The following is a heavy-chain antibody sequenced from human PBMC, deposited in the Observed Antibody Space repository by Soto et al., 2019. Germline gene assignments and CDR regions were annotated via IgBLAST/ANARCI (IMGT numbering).Heavy chain of an antibody. V-gene: IGHV3-23*01. D-gene: IGHD2-2*01. CDR3: AKAGIVVVPAASQLHYYYYYYMDV. CDR2: ISGSGGST. J-gene: IGHJ6*03. Sequence: GGSLRLSCAASGFTFSSYAMSWVRQAPGKGLEWVSAISGSGGSTYYADSVKGRFTISRDNSKNTLYLQMNSLRAEDTAVYYCAKAGIVVVPAASQLHYYYYYYMDVWGKGTTVTVSS. CDR1: GFTFSSYA.